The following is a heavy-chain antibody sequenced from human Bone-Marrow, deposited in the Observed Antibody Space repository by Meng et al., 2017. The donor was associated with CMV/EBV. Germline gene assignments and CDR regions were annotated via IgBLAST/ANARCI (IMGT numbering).Heavy chain of an antibody. D-gene: IGHD2-2*03. CDR2: IYYSGST. Sequence: SETLSLTCTVSGGSISSYYWSWIRQPPGKGLEWIGYIYYSGSTNYNPSLKSRVTISVDTSKNQFSLKLSSVTAADTAVYYCARVGGYCSSTSWGVLCMDVWGQGTTVTVSS. CDR3: ARVGGYCSSTSWGVLCMDV. V-gene: IGHV4-59*01. J-gene: IGHJ6*02. CDR1: GGSISSYY.